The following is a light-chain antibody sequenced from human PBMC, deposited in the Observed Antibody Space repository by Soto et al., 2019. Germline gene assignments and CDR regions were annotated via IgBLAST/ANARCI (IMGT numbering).Light chain of an antibody. CDR3: GTWDSSLSDAVV. CDR2: DND. J-gene: IGLJ2*01. V-gene: IGLV1-51*01. CDR1: SSNIGRNY. Sequence: QSVLTQPPSVSAAPGQKVTISCSGTSSNIGRNYVAWYQQLPGTAPKLLIYDNDKRPSGIPDRFSGSKSGTSATLGITGLQTGDKADYYCGTWDSSLSDAVVFGKGTKLTVL.